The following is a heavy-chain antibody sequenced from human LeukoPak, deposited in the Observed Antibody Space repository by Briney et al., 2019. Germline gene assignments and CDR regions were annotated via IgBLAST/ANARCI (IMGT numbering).Heavy chain of an antibody. CDR3: AKQPGGQQLVSYYYYYMDV. CDR2: ISGSGGST. J-gene: IGHJ6*03. V-gene: IGHV3-23*01. Sequence: GGSLRLSCAASGFTVSSNYMSWVRQAPGKGLEWVPAISGSGGSTYYADSVKGRFTISRDNSKNTLYLQMNSLRAEDTAVYYCAKQPGGQQLVSYYYYYMDVWGKGTTVTVSS. CDR1: GFTVSSNY. D-gene: IGHD6-13*01.